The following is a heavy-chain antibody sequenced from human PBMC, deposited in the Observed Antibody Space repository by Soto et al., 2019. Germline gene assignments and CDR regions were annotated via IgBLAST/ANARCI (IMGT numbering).Heavy chain of an antibody. CDR2: IIPILGIA. J-gene: IGHJ6*02. D-gene: IGHD6-13*01. V-gene: IGHV1-69*10. CDR1: GGTFSSYA. CDR3: ASTQYSSSYYYYGMDV. Sequence: ASVKVSCKASGGTFSSYAISWVRQAPEQGLEWMGGIIPILGIANYAQKFQGRVTITAYKSTSTAYMELSSLRSEDTAVYYCASTQYSSSYYYYGMDVWGQGTTVTVSS.